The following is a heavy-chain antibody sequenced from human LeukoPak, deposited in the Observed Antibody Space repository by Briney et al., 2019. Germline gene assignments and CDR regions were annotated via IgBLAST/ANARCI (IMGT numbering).Heavy chain of an antibody. D-gene: IGHD2-15*01. Sequence: GGSLRLSCAASGFTFSSYGMNWVRQAPGKGLEWVSYISSSGSTIYYADSVKGRFTISRDNAKNPLYLQMNSLRAEDTAVYYCARDLAPSYYGMDVWGQGTTVTVSS. J-gene: IGHJ6*02. V-gene: IGHV3-48*04. CDR3: ARDLAPSYYGMDV. CDR1: GFTFSSYG. CDR2: ISSSGSTI.